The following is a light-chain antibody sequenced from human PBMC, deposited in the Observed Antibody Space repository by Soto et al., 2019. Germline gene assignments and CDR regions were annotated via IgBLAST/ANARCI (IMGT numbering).Light chain of an antibody. CDR2: DDN. J-gene: IGLJ1*01. Sequence: QSGMTQPPSVSAAPGQKVTISCSGSSSNIGGNSVSWYQQLPGTAPKLLIYDDNKRPSGIPDRFSGSKSGTSATLGITGFQTVDEADYYCGSWDSSLSAYVFGTGTKLTVL. CDR1: SSNIGGNS. V-gene: IGLV1-51*01. CDR3: GSWDSSLSAYV.